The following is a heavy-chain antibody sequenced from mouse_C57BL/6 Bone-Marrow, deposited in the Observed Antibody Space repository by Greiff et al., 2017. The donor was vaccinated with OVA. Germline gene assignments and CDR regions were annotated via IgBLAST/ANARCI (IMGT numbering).Heavy chain of an antibody. V-gene: IGHV14-2*01. CDR1: GFNIKDYY. J-gene: IGHJ3*01. D-gene: IGHD1-1*01. CDR2: IDPEDGET. CDR3: ARFITGAY. Sequence: VQLQQSGAELVKPGASVKLSCTASGFNIKDYYMNWVKQRTEQGLEWIGRIDPEDGETKYDPKFQGKATITAETSSNTAYLQLSSLTSEDTAVYYCARFITGAYWGQGTLVTVSA.